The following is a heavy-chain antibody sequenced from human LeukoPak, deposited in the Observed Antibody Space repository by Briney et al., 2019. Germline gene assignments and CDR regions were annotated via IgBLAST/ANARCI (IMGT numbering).Heavy chain of an antibody. V-gene: IGHV1-2*02. CDR2: INPNSGGT. Sequence: ASVKVSCKASGYTFTGYYMHWVRQAPGQGLEWMGWINPNSGGTNYAQKFQGRVTMTRGTSISTAYMELSRLRSDDTAVYYCASRKYYDFWSGYYPSFDYWGQGTLVTVSS. J-gene: IGHJ4*02. D-gene: IGHD3-3*01. CDR1: GYTFTGYY. CDR3: ASRKYYDFWSGYYPSFDY.